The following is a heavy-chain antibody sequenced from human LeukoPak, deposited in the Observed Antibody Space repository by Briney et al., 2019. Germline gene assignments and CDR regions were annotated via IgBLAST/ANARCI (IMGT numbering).Heavy chain of an antibody. CDR3: ARETAAAGSFIAINDY. CDR1: GGSLSGYY. D-gene: IGHD6-13*01. CDR2: INDSEST. J-gene: IGHJ4*02. Sequence: SETLSLTCAVYGGSLSGYYWSWIRQPPGKGLEWIGEINDSESTNYNPSLKSRVTISVDTSKNQFSLKLSSVTAADTAIYYCARETAAAGSFIAINDYWGQGTLVTVSS. V-gene: IGHV4-34*01.